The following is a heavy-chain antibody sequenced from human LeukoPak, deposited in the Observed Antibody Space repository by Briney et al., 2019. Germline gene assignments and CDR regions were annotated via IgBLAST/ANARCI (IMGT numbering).Heavy chain of an antibody. Sequence: KASETLSLTCAVYGGSFSGYYWSWIRQPPGKGLEWIGEINHSGSTNYNPSLKSRVTISVDTSKNQFSLKLSSVTAADTAVYYCARISLLRYFDWLPYYYYYMDVWGKGTTVTISS. D-gene: IGHD3-9*01. J-gene: IGHJ6*03. V-gene: IGHV4-34*01. CDR1: GGSFSGYY. CDR3: ARISLLRYFDWLPYYYYYMDV. CDR2: INHSGST.